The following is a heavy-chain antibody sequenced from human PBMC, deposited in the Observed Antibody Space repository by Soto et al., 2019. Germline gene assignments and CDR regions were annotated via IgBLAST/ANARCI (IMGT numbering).Heavy chain of an antibody. V-gene: IGHV3-30*18. CDR2: ISYDGSNK. D-gene: IGHD6-25*01. CDR1: GFTFSSYG. CDR3: AKDRLGFLDY. J-gene: IGHJ4*02. Sequence: RGSLRLSCAASGFTFSSYGMHWVRQAPGKGLEWVAVISYDGSNKYYADSVKGRFTISRDNSKNTLCLQMNSLRAEDTAVYYCAKDRLGFLDYWGQGTLVTVSS.